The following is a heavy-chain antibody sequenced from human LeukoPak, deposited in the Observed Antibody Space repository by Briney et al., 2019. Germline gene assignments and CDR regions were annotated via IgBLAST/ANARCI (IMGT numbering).Heavy chain of an antibody. V-gene: IGHV4-30-4*01. CDR1: GGSISSGDYY. J-gene: IGHJ6*02. Sequence: SETLSLTCTVSGGSISSGDYYWSWIRQPPGKGLEWIGYIYYSGSTYYNPSLKSRVTISVDTSKNQFSPKLSSVTAADTAVYYCARDLQWSYGMDVWGQGTTVTVSS. CDR3: ARDLQWSYGMDV. D-gene: IGHD5-24*01. CDR2: IYYSGST.